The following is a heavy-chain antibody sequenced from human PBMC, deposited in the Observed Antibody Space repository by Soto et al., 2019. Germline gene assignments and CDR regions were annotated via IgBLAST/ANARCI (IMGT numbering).Heavy chain of an antibody. V-gene: IGHV1-24*01. Sequence: QVQLVQSGAEVKKPGASVKVSCKVSGYTLTELSMHRVRQAPGKGLEWMGGFDPEDGETIYAQKFQGRVTMTEDTSTDTAYMELSSLRSEDTAVYYCATADRYDSSGYYPFDAFDIWGQGTMVTVSS. D-gene: IGHD3-22*01. CDR1: GYTLTELS. CDR2: FDPEDGET. J-gene: IGHJ3*02. CDR3: ATADRYDSSGYYPFDAFDI.